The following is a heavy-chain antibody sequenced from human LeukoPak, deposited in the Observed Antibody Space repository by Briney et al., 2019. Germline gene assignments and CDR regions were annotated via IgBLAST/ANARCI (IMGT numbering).Heavy chain of an antibody. CDR1: EFSVGSNY. CDR2: IYSGGST. D-gene: IGHD5-12*01. J-gene: IGHJ4*02. Sequence: GGSLRLSCAASEFSVGSNYMTWVRQAPGKGLEWVSLIYSGGSTYCADSVKGRFTISRDNSKNTLYLQMNSLRAEDTAVYYWARGPSGYHNTGGQGTLVTVSS. V-gene: IGHV3-66*01. CDR3: ARGPSGYHNT.